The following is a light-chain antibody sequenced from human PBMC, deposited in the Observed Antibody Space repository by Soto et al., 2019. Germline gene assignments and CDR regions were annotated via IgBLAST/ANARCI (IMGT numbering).Light chain of an antibody. CDR1: QGISSY. CDR3: KQSKSFPLT. CDR2: AAS. J-gene: IGKJ4*01. Sequence: VIWMTQSPSLLSASTGDRVTISCRMSQGISSYLAWYQQKPGKAPKLLIYAASSLHTGVPLRFSGSGSGTDFSLTISSLHPEDFATYYCKQSKSFPLTFGGGTKVDIK. V-gene: IGKV1D-8*03.